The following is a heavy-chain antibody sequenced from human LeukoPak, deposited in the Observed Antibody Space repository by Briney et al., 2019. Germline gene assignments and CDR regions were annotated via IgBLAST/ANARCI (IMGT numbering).Heavy chain of an antibody. CDR1: GFNFGDYA. CDR2: IRSKAYGGTT. V-gene: IGHV3-49*04. Sequence: PGGSLRLSCKASGFNFGDYAMSWVRQAPGKGLEWVGFIRSKAYGGTTEYAASVKGRLTISRGDSKSIAYLQTNSLKTEDTAVYYCTRVWKGLRYFVEWGQGTLVTVSS. J-gene: IGHJ4*02. D-gene: IGHD3-9*01. CDR3: TRVWKGLRYFVE.